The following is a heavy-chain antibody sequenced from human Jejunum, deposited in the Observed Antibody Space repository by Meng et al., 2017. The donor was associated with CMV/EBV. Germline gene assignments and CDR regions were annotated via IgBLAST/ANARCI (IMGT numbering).Heavy chain of an antibody. V-gene: IGHV3-48*04. J-gene: IGHJ4*02. CDR3: ARTGSFDY. CDR2: ISSTSINI. D-gene: IGHD1-14*01. CDR1: GFTFSTYS. Sequence: SCAAPGFTFSTYSMNWVRQAPGKGLEWVSYISSTSININYADSVKGRFTISRDNAKNSLYLQLNSLRAEDTAVYYCARTGSFDYWGQGTRVTGSS.